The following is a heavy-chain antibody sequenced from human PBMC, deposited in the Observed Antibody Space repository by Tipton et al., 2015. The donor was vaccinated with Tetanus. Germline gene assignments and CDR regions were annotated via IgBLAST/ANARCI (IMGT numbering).Heavy chain of an antibody. CDR1: GASFSSGDYY. D-gene: IGHD2-2*01. CDR2: IYQTGTT. J-gene: IGHJ4*02. V-gene: IGHV4-30-4*01. CDR3: AKSDRVTRTSWYFHD. Sequence: LRLSCTVSGASFSSGDYYWSWIRKPPGKDLEWIGYIYQTGTTYYNPSLKGRVTISMDRSNTQFSLRLDSLTAVDTAVYYCAKSDRVTRTSWYFHDWGQGTLVTVSS.